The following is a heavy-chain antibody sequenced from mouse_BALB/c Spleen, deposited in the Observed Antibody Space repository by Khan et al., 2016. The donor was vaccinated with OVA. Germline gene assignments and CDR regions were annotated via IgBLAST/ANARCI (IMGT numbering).Heavy chain of an antibody. V-gene: IGHV3-2*02. CDR2: ISYSGRT. D-gene: IGHD1-1*01. J-gene: IGHJ2*01. Sequence: EVKLLESGPGLVKPSQSLSLTCTVTGYSITSDYAWNWIRQFPGNKLEWMGYISYSGRTSYNPSLKSRISITRDTSKNQFFLQLNSVTTEDTATYYCARWVTSTTVVATDFDYWGQGTTLTVSS. CDR3: ARWVTSTTVVATDFDY. CDR1: GYSITSDYA.